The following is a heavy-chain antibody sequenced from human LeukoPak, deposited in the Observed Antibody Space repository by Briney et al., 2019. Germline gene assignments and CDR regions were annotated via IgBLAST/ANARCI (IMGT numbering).Heavy chain of an antibody. V-gene: IGHV3-48*02. J-gene: IGHJ4*02. D-gene: IGHD6-13*01. CDR2: IGGSNSAI. CDR3: ARVVRGIGAHFDY. CDR1: GFTFSSYS. Sequence: PGGSLRLSCAASGFTFSSYSMNWVRQAPGKGLEWVSYIGGSNSAIYYADSVKGRFTVSRDNAKNSPYLQMNSLRDEDTAVYYCARVVRGIGAHFDYWGQGTLVTVSS.